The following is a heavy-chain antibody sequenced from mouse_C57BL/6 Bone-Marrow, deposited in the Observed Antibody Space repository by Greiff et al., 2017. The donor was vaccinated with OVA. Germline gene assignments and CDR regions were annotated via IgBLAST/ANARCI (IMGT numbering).Heavy chain of an antibody. CDR2: IDPSDSYT. J-gene: IGHJ1*03. CDR1: GYTFTSYW. D-gene: IGHD1-1*01. CDR3: ARGEYYYGSSYWYFDV. Sequence: VKLQQPGAELVMPGASVKLSCKASGYTFTSYWMHWVKQRPGQGLEWIGEIDPSDSYTNYNQKFKGKSTLTVDKSSSTAYMQLSSLTSEDSAVFYCARGEYYYGSSYWYFDVWGTQTTGTASS. V-gene: IGHV1-69*01.